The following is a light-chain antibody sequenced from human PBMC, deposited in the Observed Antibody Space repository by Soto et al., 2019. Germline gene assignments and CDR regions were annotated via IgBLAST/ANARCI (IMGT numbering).Light chain of an antibody. J-gene: IGKJ3*01. V-gene: IGKV3-20*01. CDR2: GAS. CDR3: QQYGSSPLFT. Sequence: EIVLTQSPGTLSLSPGERATLSCRASQSVSSSYLAWYQQKPGQAPRLLIYGASSRATGIPDRFSGSGSGIDFTLAIGRLEPEDFAVYYWQQYGSSPLFTFGPGTKVDIK. CDR1: QSVSSSY.